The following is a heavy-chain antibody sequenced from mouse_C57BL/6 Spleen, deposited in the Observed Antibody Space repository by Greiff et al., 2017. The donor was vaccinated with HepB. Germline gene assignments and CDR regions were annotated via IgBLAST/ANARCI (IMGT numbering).Heavy chain of an antibody. CDR1: GYTFTSYD. D-gene: IGHD1-1*01. CDR3: ARSGDYYGSSYGYCDV. J-gene: IGHJ1*03. Sequence: VRLVESGPELVKPGASVKLSCKASGYTFTSYDINWVKQRPGQGLEWIGWIYPRDGSTKYNEKFKGKATLTVDTSSSTAYMELHSLTSEDSAVYFCARSGDYYGSSYGYCDVWGTGTTVTVAS. CDR2: IYPRDGST. V-gene: IGHV1-85*01.